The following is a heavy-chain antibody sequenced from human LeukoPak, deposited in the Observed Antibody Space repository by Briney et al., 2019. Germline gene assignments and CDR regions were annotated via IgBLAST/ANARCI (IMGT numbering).Heavy chain of an antibody. D-gene: IGHD3-22*01. CDR1: GFTFSSYW. CDR2: IRYDGSNK. J-gene: IGHJ4*02. Sequence: GGSLRLSCAASGFTFSSYWMGWVRQAPGKGLEWVAFIRYDGSNKYYADSVKGRFTISRDNSKNTLYLQMNSLRAEDTAVYYCAKDFTYDSSGYYSYYWGQGTLVTVSS. CDR3: AKDFTYDSSGYYSYY. V-gene: IGHV3-30*02.